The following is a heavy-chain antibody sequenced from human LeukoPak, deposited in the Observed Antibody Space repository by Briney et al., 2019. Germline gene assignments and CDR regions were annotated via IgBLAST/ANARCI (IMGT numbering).Heavy chain of an antibody. D-gene: IGHD5-12*01. CDR3: ARDHSYSGYDIYGMDV. J-gene: IGHJ6*02. CDR1: GGTFSSYA. V-gene: IGHV1-69*13. CDR2: IIPIFGTA. Sequence: SVKVSCKASGGTFSSYAISWVRQAPGQGLEWMGGIIPIFGTANYAQKFQGRVTITADESTSTAYMELSSLRSEDTAVYYCARDHSYSGYDIYGMDVWGQGTTVTVSS.